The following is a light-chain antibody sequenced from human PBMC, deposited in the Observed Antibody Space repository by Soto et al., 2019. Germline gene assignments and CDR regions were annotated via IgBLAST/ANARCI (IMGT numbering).Light chain of an antibody. CDR1: QSVNKAY. J-gene: IGKJ1*01. V-gene: IGKV3-15*01. Sequence: EIVLTQSPGTLVLSPGDRATLSCRASQSVNKAYLVWYQVKPGQAPRLLIYGASRRATGFPARFSGSGSGTDFTLTISSLQSEDFAVYYCQQYDNWPWTFGQGTKVDIK. CDR3: QQYDNWPWT. CDR2: GAS.